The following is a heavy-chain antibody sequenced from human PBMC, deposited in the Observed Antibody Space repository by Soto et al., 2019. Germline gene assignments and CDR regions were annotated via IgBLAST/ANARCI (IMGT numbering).Heavy chain of an antibody. CDR1: GFTFSSYA. CDR2: IRFSDGGT. CDR3: VKEDRILGRRYFEL. J-gene: IGHJ2*01. V-gene: IGHV3-23*01. Sequence: EEQLLESGGGLIQPGGSLRLACAASGFTFSSYAMTWVRQAPGQGLEWVSSIRFSDGGTYYADSVKGRLTISRDNSKKTLFRQRKSRGVEETAVYYWVKEDRILGRRYFELWGRGTRVTVSS. D-gene: IGHD3-16*01.